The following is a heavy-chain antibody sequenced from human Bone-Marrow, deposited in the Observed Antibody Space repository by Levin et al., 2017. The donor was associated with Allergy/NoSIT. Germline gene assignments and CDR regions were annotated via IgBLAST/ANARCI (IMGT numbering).Heavy chain of an antibody. CDR3: AKTGGYCSSGTCYGNY. CDR1: GFTFSDYG. CDR2: ISYDGSNE. V-gene: IGHV3-30*18. Sequence: GESLKISCAASGFTFSDYGMHWVRQAPGKGLEWVAIISYDGSNEYYVDSVKGRFTISRDNSKNTLYLQMNSLRAEDTAVYYCAKTGGYCSSGTCYGNYWGQGTLVTVSS. D-gene: IGHD2-15*01. J-gene: IGHJ4*02.